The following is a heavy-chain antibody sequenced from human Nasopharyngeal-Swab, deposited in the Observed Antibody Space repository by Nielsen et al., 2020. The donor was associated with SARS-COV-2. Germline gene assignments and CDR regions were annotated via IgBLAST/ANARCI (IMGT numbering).Heavy chain of an antibody. CDR2: INTDASRT. V-gene: IGHV3-74*01. CDR1: GFTFSSYW. D-gene: IGHD3-16*01. CDR3: TRVDVHDAFDM. Sequence: GESLQISYAASGFTFSSYWMHWVRQTPGKGLLWVSRINTDASRTSYADSVKGRFTISRVNSKNTVYLQMNSLRGEDTAVYYCTRVDVHDAFDMWGQGTMVTVSS. J-gene: IGHJ3*02.